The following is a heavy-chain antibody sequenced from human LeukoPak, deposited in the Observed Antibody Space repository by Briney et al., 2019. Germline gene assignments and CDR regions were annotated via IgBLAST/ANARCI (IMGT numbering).Heavy chain of an antibody. D-gene: IGHD4-17*01. CDR3: ARDPRLRNNWFDP. Sequence: SETLSLTCTVSGYSISSGYYWGWIRQPPGKGLEWIGSIYHSGSTYYNPSLKSRVTISVDTSKNQFSLKLSSVTAADTAVYYCARDPRLRNNWFDPWGQGTLVTVSS. CDR2: IYHSGST. J-gene: IGHJ5*02. V-gene: IGHV4-38-2*02. CDR1: GYSISSGYY.